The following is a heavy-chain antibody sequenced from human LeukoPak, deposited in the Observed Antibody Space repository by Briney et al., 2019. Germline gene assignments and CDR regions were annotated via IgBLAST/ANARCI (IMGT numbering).Heavy chain of an antibody. CDR2: ISYDGSNK. J-gene: IGHJ4*02. Sequence: PGGSLRLSCAASGFTFSSYGMSWVRQAPGKGLEWVAVISYDGSNKYYADSVKGRFTISRDNSKNTLYLQMNSLRAEDTAVYYCARQYSGWNFDYWGQGTLVTVSS. CDR1: GFTFSSYG. V-gene: IGHV3-30*03. D-gene: IGHD6-19*01. CDR3: ARQYSGWNFDY.